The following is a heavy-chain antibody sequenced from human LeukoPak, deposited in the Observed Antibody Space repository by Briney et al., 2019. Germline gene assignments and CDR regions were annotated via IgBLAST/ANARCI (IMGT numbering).Heavy chain of an antibody. CDR1: GFSFSNYW. Sequence: GGSLRLSCEASGFSFSNYWMSWVRQAPGKGLEWVANIKQDGSEIYYVDSVRGRFTISRGNAKNSLYLQMNSLRAEDTAVYYCARPSLNTGSYFDYWGQGILVSVSS. V-gene: IGHV3-7*01. D-gene: IGHD1-26*01. CDR3: ARPSLNTGSYFDY. J-gene: IGHJ4*02. CDR2: IKQDGSEI.